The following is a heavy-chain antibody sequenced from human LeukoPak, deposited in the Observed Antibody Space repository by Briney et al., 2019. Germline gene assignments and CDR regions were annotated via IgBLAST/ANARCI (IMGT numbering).Heavy chain of an antibody. Sequence: PSQTLSLTCTVSGGSVSSGDYYWSWIPQPPGKGLEWVGYIYYSGSSYYIPSLKSRVTMSVDTSKNQFSLRLSSVTAADTAVYYCARQIYGDLYYFDYWGQGTLVTVSS. CDR2: IYYSGSS. CDR1: GGSVSSGDYY. V-gene: IGHV4-30-4*01. D-gene: IGHD4-17*01. J-gene: IGHJ4*02. CDR3: ARQIYGDLYYFDY.